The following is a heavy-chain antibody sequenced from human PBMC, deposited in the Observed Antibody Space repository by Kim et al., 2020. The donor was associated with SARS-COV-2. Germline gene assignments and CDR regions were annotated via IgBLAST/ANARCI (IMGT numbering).Heavy chain of an antibody. CDR3: ARDREYYDSSGYYVFDY. CDR1: GFTFSSYS. CDR2: ISSSSSTI. Sequence: GGSLRLSCAASGFTFSSYSMNWVRQAPGKGLEWDSYISSSSSTIYYADSVKGRFTISRDNAKNSLYLQMNSLRDEDTAVYYCARDREYYDSSGYYVFDYWGQGTLVTVSS. J-gene: IGHJ4*02. D-gene: IGHD3-22*01. V-gene: IGHV3-48*02.